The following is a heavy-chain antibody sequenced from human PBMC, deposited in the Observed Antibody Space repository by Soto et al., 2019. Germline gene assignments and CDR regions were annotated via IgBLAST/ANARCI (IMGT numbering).Heavy chain of an antibody. D-gene: IGHD6-13*01. CDR1: GFTFSSYA. CDR2: ISGSGGST. V-gene: IGHV3-23*01. J-gene: IGHJ4*02. Sequence: EVQLLESGGGLVQPGGSLRLSCAASGFTFSSYAMSWVRQAPGKGLEWVSAISGSGGSTYYADSVKGRFTSSSDNSKNKLYLQRNSLRAEDTAVYYCAKDKVAAAPYYFDYWGQGTLVTVSS. CDR3: AKDKVAAAPYYFDY.